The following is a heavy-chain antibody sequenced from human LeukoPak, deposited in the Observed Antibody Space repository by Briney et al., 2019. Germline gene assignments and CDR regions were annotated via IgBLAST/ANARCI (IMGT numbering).Heavy chain of an antibody. CDR2: ISSSGSTI. CDR1: GFTFSDYY. Sequence: GGSLRLSCAASGFTFSDYYMSWIRQAPGKGLEWVSYISSSGSTIYYADSVKGRFTIARDNAKNSLYLQMNSLRAEDTAVYYCARFLWFGELPHDYWGQGNLVTVSS. D-gene: IGHD3-10*01. CDR3: ARFLWFGELPHDY. V-gene: IGHV3-11*04. J-gene: IGHJ4*02.